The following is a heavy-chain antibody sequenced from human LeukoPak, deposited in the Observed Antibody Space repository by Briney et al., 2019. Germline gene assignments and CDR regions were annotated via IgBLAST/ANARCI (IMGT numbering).Heavy chain of an antibody. J-gene: IGHJ4*02. D-gene: IGHD4-17*01. CDR1: GFTFYDYA. Sequence: PGRSLRLSCAASGFTFYDYAMHWVRQAPGKGLEWVSGISWNSGSIGYADSVKGRFTISRDNAKNSLFMQMNSLRAEDTAVYYCAREGLYGDYAGHWGQGTLVTVSS. V-gene: IGHV3-9*01. CDR2: ISWNSGSI. CDR3: AREGLYGDYAGH.